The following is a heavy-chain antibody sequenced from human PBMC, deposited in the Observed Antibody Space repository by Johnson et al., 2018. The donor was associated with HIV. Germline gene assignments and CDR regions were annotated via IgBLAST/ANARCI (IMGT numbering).Heavy chain of an antibody. Sequence: VQLVESGGGLVQPGGSLRLSCAASGFTVSSNYMSWVRQAPGKGLEWVSVIYSGGSTYYADSVKGRFIITRDNSKNTLYLQMNSLRAEDTAVYYCARDADDYYDSSGDAFDIWGQGTMVTVSS. V-gene: IGHV3-66*01. CDR2: IYSGGST. CDR3: ARDADDYYDSSGDAFDI. J-gene: IGHJ3*02. CDR1: GFTVSSNY. D-gene: IGHD3-22*01.